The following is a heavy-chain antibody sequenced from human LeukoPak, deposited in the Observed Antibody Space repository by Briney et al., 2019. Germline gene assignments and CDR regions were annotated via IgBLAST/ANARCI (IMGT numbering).Heavy chain of an antibody. Sequence: GGSLRLSCAASGFTFGNLGMTWVRQAPGKGLQWVSSISGGGDTTHYPDSVKGRFTTSRDNSKNTLYLQTSSLRAEDTAVYFCAKGRNTRFFPLENWGPGTLVTVSS. CDR1: GFTFGNLG. CDR2: ISGGGDTT. D-gene: IGHD2-15*01. V-gene: IGHV3-23*01. J-gene: IGHJ4*02. CDR3: AKGRNTRFFPLEN.